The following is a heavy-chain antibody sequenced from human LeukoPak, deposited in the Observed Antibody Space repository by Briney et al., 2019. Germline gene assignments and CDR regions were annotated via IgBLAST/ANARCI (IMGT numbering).Heavy chain of an antibody. CDR3: AARYYYVSSGYYDY. CDR1: GFTGSSNY. D-gene: IGHD3-22*01. Sequence: GSLRPSCAASGFTGSSNYISWVRPAPGKGLGWGSVIYSGGSTYYADSVKGRFTISRDNSKNTLYLQMNSLRAEDTAVYYCAARYYYVSSGYYDYWGQGTLVTVSS. CDR2: IYSGGST. V-gene: IGHV3-53*01. J-gene: IGHJ4*02.